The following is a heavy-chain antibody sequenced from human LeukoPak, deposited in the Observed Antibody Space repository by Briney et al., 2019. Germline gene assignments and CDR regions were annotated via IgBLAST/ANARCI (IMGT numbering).Heavy chain of an antibody. Sequence: GRSLRLSCAASGFSFITYGMLGVSQAPAKGLKWVAVIWYDGSNTYYADSVKGRFTISRDNSKNTLYLQMNSLRAVDTAVYYCARGGPEWPLDYWGQGTLVTVSS. CDR3: ARGGPEWPLDY. V-gene: IGHV3-33*01. J-gene: IGHJ4*02. D-gene: IGHD3-3*01. CDR2: IWYDGSNT. CDR1: GFSFITYG.